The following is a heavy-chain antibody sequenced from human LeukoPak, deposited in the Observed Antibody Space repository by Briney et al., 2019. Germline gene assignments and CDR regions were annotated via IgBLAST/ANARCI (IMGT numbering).Heavy chain of an antibody. J-gene: IGHJ6*03. CDR3: ARVDKWELLPRGYYYYYMDV. V-gene: IGHV3-74*01. Sequence: GGSLRLSCAASGFTFSSYWMHWVRQAPGKGLVWVSRINSDGSSTSYADSVRGRFTISRDNAKNTLYLQMNSLRAEDTAVYYCARVDKWELLPRGYYYYYMDVWGKGTTVTVSS. D-gene: IGHD1-26*01. CDR1: GFTFSSYW. CDR2: INSDGSST.